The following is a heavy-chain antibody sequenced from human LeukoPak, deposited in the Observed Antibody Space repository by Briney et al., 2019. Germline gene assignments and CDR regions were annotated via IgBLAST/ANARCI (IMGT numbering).Heavy chain of an antibody. CDR1: GGSFSSGSHY. D-gene: IGHD6-19*01. J-gene: IGHJ4*02. V-gene: IGHV4-61*01. CDR2: IYYSGST. CDR3: ASLLYSSGWYLSHYFDY. Sequence: SETLSLTCTVSGGSFSSGSHYWSWIRQPPGKGLEWIGYIYYSGSTNYNPSLKSRVTISVDTSKNQFSLKLSSVTAADTAVYYCASLLYSSGWYLSHYFDYWGQGTLVTVSS.